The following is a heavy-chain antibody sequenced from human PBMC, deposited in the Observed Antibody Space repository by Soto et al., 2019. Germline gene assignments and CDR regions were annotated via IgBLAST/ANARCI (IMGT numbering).Heavy chain of an antibody. Sequence: EVQLVESGGGLVQPGGSLRLSCAASGFTFSSYSMNWVRQAPGKGLDCVSYISTTSRAVYYADSVKGRFTISRDNAKNALFLHMNCLRDEDTAVYCLARDGGGNYYEVDYWGQGTLVTVSS. D-gene: IGHD1-26*01. CDR1: GFTFSSYS. CDR3: ARDGGGNYYEVDY. V-gene: IGHV3-48*02. J-gene: IGHJ4*02. CDR2: ISTTSRAV.